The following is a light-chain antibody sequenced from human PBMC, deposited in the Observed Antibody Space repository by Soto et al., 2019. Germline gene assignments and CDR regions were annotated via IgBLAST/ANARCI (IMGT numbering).Light chain of an antibody. Sequence: QSVLTQPASVSGSPGQSITISCSGSSSDVGGYDLVSWYQQHPDKAPKLIIYEATKRPSGVSNRFSGSKSGYTASLTISGLLPEDEAEYYCCSYAGSRVLFGGGTKVTVL. J-gene: IGLJ2*01. CDR1: SSDVGGYDL. CDR3: CSYAGSRVL. CDR2: EAT. V-gene: IGLV2-23*01.